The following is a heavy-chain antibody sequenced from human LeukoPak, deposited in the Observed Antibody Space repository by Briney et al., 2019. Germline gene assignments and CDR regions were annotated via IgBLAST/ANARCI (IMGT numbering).Heavy chain of an antibody. CDR2: INTDGSST. J-gene: IGHJ5*02. D-gene: IGHD1-26*01. CDR3: ARLVITGRLDP. Sequence: GGSLRLSCTASGFTFSYYWMHWVRQAPGKGPVWVSRINTDGSSTTCADSVKGRFTISRDNAKNTLYLQMNSLRAEDTAVYYCARLVITGRLDPWGQGTLVTVSS. CDR1: GFTFSYYW. V-gene: IGHV3-74*01.